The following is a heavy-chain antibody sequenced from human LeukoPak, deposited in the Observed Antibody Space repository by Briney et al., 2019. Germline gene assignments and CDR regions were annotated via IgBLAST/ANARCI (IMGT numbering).Heavy chain of an antibody. CDR2: IYYSGST. CDR1: GGSISSSSYY. CDR3: ARESQLVVPAATYFDY. D-gene: IGHD2-2*01. V-gene: IGHV4-39*02. J-gene: IGHJ4*02. Sequence: ASETLSLTCTVSGGSISSSSYYWGWIRQPPGKGLEWIGSIYYSGSTYYNPSLKSRVTISVDTSKNQFSLKLSSVTAADTAVYYCARESQLVVPAATYFDYWGQGTLVTVSS.